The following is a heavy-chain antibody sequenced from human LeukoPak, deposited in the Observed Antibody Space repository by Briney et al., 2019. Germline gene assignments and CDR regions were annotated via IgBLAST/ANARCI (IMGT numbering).Heavy chain of an antibody. D-gene: IGHD6-13*01. V-gene: IGHV1-46*01. CDR2: INPTTGST. J-gene: IGHJ3*02. Sequence: GASVKVSCKASGYTFTGYYMHWVRQAPGQGLEWMGVINPTTGSTIYAQNFQGRVTMTRDMSTSTVSMELSSLRSEDTGVYYCARDTPHGYEQLGAFDIWGQGTMVTVSS. CDR3: ARDTPHGYEQLGAFDI. CDR1: GYTFTGYY.